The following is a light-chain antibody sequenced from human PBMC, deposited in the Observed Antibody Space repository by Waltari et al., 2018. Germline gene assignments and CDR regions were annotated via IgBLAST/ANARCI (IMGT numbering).Light chain of an antibody. CDR2: LSF. J-gene: IGKJ1*01. CDR1: QSLLHSDGYNY. V-gene: IGKV2-28*01. CDR3: MQALRTPPT. Sequence: EIVMTQSPLSLPVTPGEPASISCRSSQSLLHSDGYNYLNWYLQKPGQSPQLLIYLSFIRASGVPDRFTGSGAGTDFTLKISRVEAEDVGFYYCMQALRTPPTFGQGTRAEIK.